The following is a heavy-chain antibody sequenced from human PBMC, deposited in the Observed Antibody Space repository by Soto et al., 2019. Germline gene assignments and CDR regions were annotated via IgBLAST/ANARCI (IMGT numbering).Heavy chain of an antibody. V-gene: IGHV1-18*01. D-gene: IGHD2-15*01. CDR1: GYTFTSYG. CDR2: ISAYNGNT. CDR3: ARGLRILVPYYYGMDV. J-gene: IGHJ6*02. Sequence: QVQRVQSGAEVKKPGASVKVSGKASGYTFTSYGISWVRQAPGQGLEWMGWISAYNGNTNYAQKLQGRVTMTTDTSTSTAYMELRSLRSDDTAVYYCARGLRILVPYYYGMDVWGQGTTVTVSS.